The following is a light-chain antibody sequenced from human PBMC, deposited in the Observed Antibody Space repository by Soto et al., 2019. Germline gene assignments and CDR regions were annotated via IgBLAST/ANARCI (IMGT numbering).Light chain of an antibody. J-gene: IGKJ5*01. Sequence: EIVLTQSPATLSLSPGERATLSWRASQSVFSYLAWYQHKPGQAPRLFIYDASNRATGIPARFSGSGSGTDFTLTISSLEPEDFAVYYCQQRSNWPPSITFGQGTRLEIK. CDR2: DAS. CDR1: QSVFSY. V-gene: IGKV3-11*01. CDR3: QQRSNWPPSIT.